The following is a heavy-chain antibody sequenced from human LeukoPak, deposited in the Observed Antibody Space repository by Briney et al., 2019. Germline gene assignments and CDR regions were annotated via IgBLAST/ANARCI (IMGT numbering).Heavy chain of an antibody. CDR1: GFTVSSNY. V-gene: IGHV3-53*01. D-gene: IGHD3-3*01. CDR2: IYNSGTT. CDR3: ARTYDFWSGSQYYFDS. Sequence: GGSLRLSCAASGFTVSSNYMSLVRQAPGKGLEWVSVIYNSGTTYYADSVKGRFTISRDNAKNTLYLQMNSLRAEDTAVYYCARTYDFWSGSQYYFDSWGQGTLVTVSS. J-gene: IGHJ4*02.